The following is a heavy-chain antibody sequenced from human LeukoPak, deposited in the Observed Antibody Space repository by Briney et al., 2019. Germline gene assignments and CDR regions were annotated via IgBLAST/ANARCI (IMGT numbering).Heavy chain of an antibody. D-gene: IGHD3-16*01. CDR1: VYTFTIYY. CDR3: ARDERLGDFDY. V-gene: IGHV1-46*01. Sequence: ASVTVSFKASVYTFTIYYMHWVRQAPGQGLEWMGIIYPSGGSTSYAQKFQGRVTMTRDTSTSTVYMELSSLRSEDTAVYYCARDERLGDFDYWGQGTLVTVSS. J-gene: IGHJ4*02. CDR2: IYPSGGST.